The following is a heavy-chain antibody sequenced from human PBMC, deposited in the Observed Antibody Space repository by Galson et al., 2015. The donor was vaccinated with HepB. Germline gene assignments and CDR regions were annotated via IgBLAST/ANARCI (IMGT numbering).Heavy chain of an antibody. CDR2: ISYDGSNK. CDR1: GFTFSSYA. D-gene: IGHD6-19*01. CDR3: ARDRPYSSGWYDYFDY. J-gene: IGHJ4*02. V-gene: IGHV3-30-3*01. Sequence: SLRLSCAASGFTFSSYAMHWVRQAPGKGLEWVAVISYDGSNKYYADSVKGRFTISRDNSKNTLYLQMNSLRAEDTAVYYCARDRPYSSGWYDYFDYWGQGTLVTVSS.